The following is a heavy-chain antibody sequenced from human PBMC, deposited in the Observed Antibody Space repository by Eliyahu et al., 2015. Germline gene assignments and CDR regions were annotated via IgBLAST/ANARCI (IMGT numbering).Heavy chain of an antibody. CDR3: ASAAYCGGDCPSESDY. V-gene: IGHV1-69*06. D-gene: IGHD2-21*02. CDR2: IIPIFGTA. Sequence: QVQLVQSGAEVKKPGSXVKVSCKAXXXTFSSXAISWVRQAPGQGLEWMGGIIPIFGTANYAQKFQGRVTITADKSTSTAYMELSSLRSEDTAVYYCASAAYCGGDCPSESDYWGQGTLVTVSS. CDR1: XXTFSSXA. J-gene: IGHJ4*02.